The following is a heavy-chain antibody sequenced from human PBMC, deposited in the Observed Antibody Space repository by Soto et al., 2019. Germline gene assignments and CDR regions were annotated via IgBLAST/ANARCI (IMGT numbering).Heavy chain of an antibody. V-gene: IGHV4-39*01. D-gene: IGHD1-26*01. CDR3: ARRGGGLGSNPVDY. CDR2: IYYSGST. CDR1: GGSISSSSYY. Sequence: QLQLQESGPGLVKPSETLSLTCTVSGGSISSSSYYWGWIRQPPGKGLEWIGSIYYSGSTYYNPSLKSRVTISVDTSKNQVSLKLSSVTAADTAVYYCARRGGGLGSNPVDYWGQGTLVTVSS. J-gene: IGHJ4*02.